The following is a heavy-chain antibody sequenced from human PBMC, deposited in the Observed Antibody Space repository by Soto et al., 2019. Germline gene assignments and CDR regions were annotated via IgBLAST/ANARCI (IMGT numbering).Heavy chain of an antibody. CDR3: ARIEGIMFFGVVGAGRGRYGMDV. CDR1: GYTFTSYG. V-gene: IGHV1-18*04. J-gene: IGHJ6*02. Sequence: QVQLVQSGAEVKKPGASVKVSCKASGYTFTSYGISWVRQAPGQGLEWMGWISADNGNTNYAQKLQGRVTMTTDTSTSPAYMELGSPRSADTAVYYWARIEGIMFFGVVGAGRGRYGMDVWGQGTTVTVSS. D-gene: IGHD3-3*01. CDR2: ISADNGNT.